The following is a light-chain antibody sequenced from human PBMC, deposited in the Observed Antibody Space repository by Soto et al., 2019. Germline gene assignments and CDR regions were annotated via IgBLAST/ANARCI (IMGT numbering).Light chain of an antibody. Sequence: QSALTQPASVSGSPGQSITISCTGTSSDVGYYNYVSWHQQHPGKAPKLMIYEVTNRPSGVSNRFSGSKSGNTASLTISGLQAEDEADYYCSSYTTSTTWVFGGGTQLTVL. J-gene: IGLJ3*02. V-gene: IGLV2-14*01. CDR3: SSYTTSTTWV. CDR2: EVT. CDR1: SSDVGYYNY.